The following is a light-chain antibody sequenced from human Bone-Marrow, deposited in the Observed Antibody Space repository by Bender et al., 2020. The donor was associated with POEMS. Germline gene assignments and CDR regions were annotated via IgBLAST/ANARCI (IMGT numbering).Light chain of an antibody. Sequence: QSALTQPASVSGSPGQSITVSCTGTSSDVGAYNYVSWYQQRPGRAPKVMIYDVTRRPSGVSNRFSGSKSGNTASLTISGLQPEDEGDYYCSSYTGSSTWVFGGGTKVTVL. CDR3: SSYTGSSTWV. V-gene: IGLV2-14*01. CDR2: DVT. J-gene: IGLJ3*02. CDR1: SSDVGAYNY.